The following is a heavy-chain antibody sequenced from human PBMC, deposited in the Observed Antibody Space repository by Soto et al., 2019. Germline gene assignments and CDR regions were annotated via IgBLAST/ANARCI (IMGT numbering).Heavy chain of an antibody. CDR1: GFTFSSYA. D-gene: IGHD1-26*01. Sequence: LRLSCAASGFTFSSYAMHWVRQAPGKGLEWVAAISYDGPNQYYGDSVKGRFTISRDNSRNMLYLQMDSLRDEDTALYYCAKVEERWDLTLHYDSWGQGTLVTVSS. V-gene: IGHV3-30*18. J-gene: IGHJ4*02. CDR3: AKVEERWDLTLHYDS. CDR2: ISYDGPNQ.